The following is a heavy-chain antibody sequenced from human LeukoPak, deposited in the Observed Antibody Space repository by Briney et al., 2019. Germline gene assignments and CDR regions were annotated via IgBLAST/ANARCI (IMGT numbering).Heavy chain of an antibody. Sequence: SVKVSCKASGGTFSSYAISWARQAPGQGLEWMGGIIPIFGTANYAQKFQGRVTITADKSTSTAYMELSSLRSEDTAVYYCASGPILYGDYSLYYFDYWGQGTLVTVSS. V-gene: IGHV1-69*06. CDR2: IIPIFGTA. D-gene: IGHD4-17*01. CDR3: ASGPILYGDYSLYYFDY. J-gene: IGHJ4*02. CDR1: GGTFSSYA.